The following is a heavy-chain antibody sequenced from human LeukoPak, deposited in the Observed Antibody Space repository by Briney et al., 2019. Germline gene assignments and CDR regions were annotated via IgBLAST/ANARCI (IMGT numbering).Heavy chain of an antibody. J-gene: IGHJ6*02. CDR1: GYTFTSYA. V-gene: IGHV7-4-1*02. CDR2: INTNTGNP. D-gene: IGHD3-10*02. CDR3: ARDLFNLHYYGMDA. Sequence: ASVKVSCKASGYTFTSYAMNWVRQAPGQGLEWMGWINTNTGNPTYAQGFTGRFVFSLDTSVSTAYLQISSLKAEDTAVYYCARDLFNLHYYGMDAWGQGTTVTVSS.